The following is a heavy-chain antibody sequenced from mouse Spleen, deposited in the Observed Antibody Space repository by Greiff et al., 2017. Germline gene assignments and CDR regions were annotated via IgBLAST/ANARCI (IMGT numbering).Heavy chain of an antibody. CDR3: TRRTARALDY. D-gene: IGHD3-1*01. V-gene: IGHV1-15*01. J-gene: IGHJ2*01. Sequence: QVQLQQSGAELVRPGASVTLSCKASGYTFTDYEMHWVKQTPVHGLEWIGAIDPETGGTAYNQKFKGKAILTADKSSSTAYMELRSLTSEDSAVYYCTRRTARALDYWGQGTTLTVSS. CDR1: GYTFTDYE. CDR2: IDPETGGT.